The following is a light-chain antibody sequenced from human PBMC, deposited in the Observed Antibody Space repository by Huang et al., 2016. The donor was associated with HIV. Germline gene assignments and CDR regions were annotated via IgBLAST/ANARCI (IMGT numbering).Light chain of an antibody. V-gene: IGKV1-39*01. CDR3: QQTYSTPHM. CDR2: TAS. CDR1: QTISSY. Sequence: DIQMTQSPSSLSASVGARITITCRASQTISSYLNWYHQKPGKAPKLLIYTASSLQSGVPSRFSGSGSGTEFTLTISSLQPEDFATYYCQQTYSTPHMFGQGTKVEIK. J-gene: IGKJ1*01.